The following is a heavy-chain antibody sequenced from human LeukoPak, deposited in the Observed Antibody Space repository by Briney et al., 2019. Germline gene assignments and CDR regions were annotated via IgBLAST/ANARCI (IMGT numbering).Heavy chain of an antibody. J-gene: IGHJ4*02. CDR2: ISGSGGIT. V-gene: IGHV3-23*01. CDR1: GFTFSDYY. Sequence: GGSLRLSCAASGFTFSDYYMSWVRQAPGKGLEWVSAISGSGGITYYADSVKGRFTISRDNSKNTLYLQMNSLRAEDTAVYYCAKVGGYYYDSSGYYPMGCWGQGTLVTVSS. D-gene: IGHD3-22*01. CDR3: AKVGGYYYDSSGYYPMGC.